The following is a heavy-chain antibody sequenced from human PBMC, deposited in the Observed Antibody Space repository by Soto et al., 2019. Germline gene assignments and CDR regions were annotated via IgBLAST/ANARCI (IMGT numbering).Heavy chain of an antibody. J-gene: IGHJ4*02. CDR3: AREPNYYDSSGQKASYFDY. CDR1: GFTVSSNY. V-gene: IGHV3-53*01. Sequence: GGSLRLSCAASGFTVSSNYMSWVRQAPGKGLEWVSVIYSGGSTYYADSVKGRFTISRDNSKNTLYLQMNSLRAEDTAVYYCAREPNYYDSSGQKASYFDYWGQGTLVTVSS. D-gene: IGHD3-22*01. CDR2: IYSGGST.